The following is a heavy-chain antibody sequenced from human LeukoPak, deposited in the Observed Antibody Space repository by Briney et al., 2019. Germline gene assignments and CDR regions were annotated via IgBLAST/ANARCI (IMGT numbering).Heavy chain of an antibody. CDR3: ARALDSSSSRYQAFEE. Sequence: GGSLRLSCSASGFTFSNYWMSWVRQTPGKGLEWVANIKQDESEKYYVDSVTGRFTISRDNAKSSLYLQMNSLRAEDTAVYYCARALDSSSSRYQAFEEWGQGTLVTVSS. CDR2: IKQDESEK. J-gene: IGHJ4*02. V-gene: IGHV3-7*01. D-gene: IGHD6-25*01. CDR1: GFTFSNYW.